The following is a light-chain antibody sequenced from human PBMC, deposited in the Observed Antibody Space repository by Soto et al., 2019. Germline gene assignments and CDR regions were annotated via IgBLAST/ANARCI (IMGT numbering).Light chain of an antibody. CDR3: QQYDISPWT. Sequence: DVVTTQFPLYLPVTLGQPASISCRSSQSLVHSDGNTYLSWLRQRPGQPPRLLIYKISKRFSGVPDRFSGSGSGTDFTLTIIRLEPEDFAVYYCQQYDISPWTFGQGTKVDIK. CDR2: KIS. CDR1: QSLVHSDGNTY. V-gene: IGKV2-24*01. J-gene: IGKJ1*01.